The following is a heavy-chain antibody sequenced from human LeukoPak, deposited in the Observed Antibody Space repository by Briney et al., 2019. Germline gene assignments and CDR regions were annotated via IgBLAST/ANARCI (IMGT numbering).Heavy chain of an antibody. Sequence: GGSLRLSCAASGFTFSSYSMNWVRQAPGKGLEWVSYITSSSTIYYADSVKGRFTISRDNAKNSLYLQMNSPRDEDTAVYYCARPAIAAAGSAFDIWGLGTMVTVSS. D-gene: IGHD6-13*01. CDR2: ITSSSTI. J-gene: IGHJ3*02. CDR3: ARPAIAAAGSAFDI. CDR1: GFTFSSYS. V-gene: IGHV3-48*02.